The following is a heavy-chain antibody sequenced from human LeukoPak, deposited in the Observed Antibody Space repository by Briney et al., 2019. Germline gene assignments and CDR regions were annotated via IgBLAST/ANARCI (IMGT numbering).Heavy chain of an antibody. Sequence: PGGSLRLSCTASGFTFSNFWMGWVRQAPGKGLEWVANIKQDETEKFYLGSVKGRFTISRDNAKNSLYLQMNSLRVEDTALYYCARGRYYFEYWGQGTLVTVSS. J-gene: IGHJ4*02. CDR1: GFTFSNFW. CDR2: IKQDETEK. D-gene: IGHD4-17*01. CDR3: ARGRYYFEY. V-gene: IGHV3-7*03.